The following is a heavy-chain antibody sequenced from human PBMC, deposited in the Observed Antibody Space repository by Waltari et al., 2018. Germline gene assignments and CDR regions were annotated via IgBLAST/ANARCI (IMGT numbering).Heavy chain of an antibody. V-gene: IGHV3-33*01. J-gene: IGHJ3*02. CDR3: ARGQSGSWFDAFDI. D-gene: IGHD6-13*01. Sequence: QVQLVESGGGVVQPGRSLSLSCAASGFPFGRCGIYWVRQAPGKGLEWVAVIWYDGSNKYYADSVKGRFTISGDNSKNTLYLQMNSLRAEDTAVYYCARGQSGSWFDAFDIWGQGTMVTVSP. CDR1: GFPFGRCG. CDR2: IWYDGSNK.